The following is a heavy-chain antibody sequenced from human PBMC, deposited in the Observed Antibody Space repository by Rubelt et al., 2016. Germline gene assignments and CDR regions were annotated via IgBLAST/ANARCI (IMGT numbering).Heavy chain of an antibody. CDR1: GYTFNNYF. Sequence: QVQLVQSGAEVKKPGASVKVSCKASGYTFNNYFLHWVRQAPGQGLEWMGIINPSGGYPNYAQKFQGRVTMTWDWSTSTLYMELNTLRSEDTAVYYCARDGVGFDYWGQGTLVTVSS. CDR2: INPSGGYP. V-gene: IGHV1-46*02. D-gene: IGHD1-26*01. J-gene: IGHJ4*02. CDR3: ARDGVGFDY.